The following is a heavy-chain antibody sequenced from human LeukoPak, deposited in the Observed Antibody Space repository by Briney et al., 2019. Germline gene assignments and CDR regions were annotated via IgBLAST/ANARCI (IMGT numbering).Heavy chain of an antibody. D-gene: IGHD5-12*01. CDR3: ARANRYDLYFDY. CDR2: IYTSGST. J-gene: IGHJ4*02. Sequence: SETLSLTCTVSGDSISSFYWTWIRQPAGKGLEWIGRIYTSGSTNYNPSLKSRVTMSVDTSKNQISLKLSSVTAADTAVYYCARANRYDLYFDYWGQGTLVTVSS. CDR1: GDSISSFY. V-gene: IGHV4-4*07.